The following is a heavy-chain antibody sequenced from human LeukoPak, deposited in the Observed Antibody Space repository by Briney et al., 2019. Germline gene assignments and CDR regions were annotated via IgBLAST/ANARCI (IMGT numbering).Heavy chain of an antibody. D-gene: IGHD3-9*01. V-gene: IGHV3-23*01. CDR3: AKEAISQYFDFDY. CDR1: GFAFGSEA. J-gene: IGHJ4*02. Sequence: PGGSLRLSCAVSGFAFGSEAMSWVRQSPARGLEWVASISPGGGTAYYADYVKGRFTISRDNSNNSLFVQMNTLRAEDTAVYYCAKEAISQYFDFDYWGQGILVTVSS. CDR2: ISPGGGTA.